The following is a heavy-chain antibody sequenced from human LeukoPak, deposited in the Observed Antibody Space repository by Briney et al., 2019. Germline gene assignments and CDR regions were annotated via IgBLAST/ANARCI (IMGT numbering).Heavy chain of an antibody. Sequence: GXSLRLSCAASGFTFSSYWMSWVHQAPGKGLEWVANIKQDGSEKYYVDSGKGRFTISRDNAKNSLYLQMNSLRAEDTAVYYCARDSVTTYFDYWGQGTLVTVSS. D-gene: IGHD4-11*01. CDR2: IKQDGSEK. CDR1: GFTFSSYW. CDR3: ARDSVTTYFDY. V-gene: IGHV3-7*01. J-gene: IGHJ4*02.